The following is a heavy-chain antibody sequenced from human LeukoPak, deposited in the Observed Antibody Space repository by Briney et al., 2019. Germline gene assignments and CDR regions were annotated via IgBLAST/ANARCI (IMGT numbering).Heavy chain of an antibody. Sequence: PAGTLCLTCTVSGDSISSYCWGWLRQPPGKGLEWIRYIYKIGRTNYTPSLKRRVTISVDTSQNQFSLKLSSVTAADTAVYYCARDYAFDIWGQGTMVTASS. CDR3: ARDYAFDI. CDR1: GDSISSYC. J-gene: IGHJ3*02. CDR2: IYKIGRT. V-gene: IGHV4-59*01.